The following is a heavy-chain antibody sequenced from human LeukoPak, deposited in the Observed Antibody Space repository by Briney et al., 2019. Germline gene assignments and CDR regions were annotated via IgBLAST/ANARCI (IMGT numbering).Heavy chain of an antibody. V-gene: IGHV4-4*07. J-gene: IGHJ4*02. CDR2: IYGSGTT. CDR1: GGSMSTFY. Sequence: SETLSLTCTVSGGSMSTFYWSWIRQPAGKGLEWIGRIYGSGTTNYNPALKSRVTMSVDTSKKQFSLKLPSVTAADTAVYYCARDGSSWPFFESWGQGTLVTVSS. D-gene: IGHD6-13*01. CDR3: ARDGSSWPFFES.